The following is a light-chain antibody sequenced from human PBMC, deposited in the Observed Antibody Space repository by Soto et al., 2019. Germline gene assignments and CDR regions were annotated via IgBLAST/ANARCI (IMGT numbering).Light chain of an antibody. J-gene: IGLJ1*01. Sequence: SGLTQPRSVSASPGQSVAISGTGASSDVGRYDYVSWYQQHPGKAPKLIVYDVTERPSGVPDRFSGSKSGNTASLTISGLQAEDEADYSCCSFAGSYSYVFGTGTKVTVL. CDR1: SSDVGRYDY. CDR3: CSFAGSYSYV. V-gene: IGLV2-11*01. CDR2: DVT.